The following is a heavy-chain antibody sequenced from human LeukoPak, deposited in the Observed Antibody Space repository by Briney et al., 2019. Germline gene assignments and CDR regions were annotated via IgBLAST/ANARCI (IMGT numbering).Heavy chain of an antibody. V-gene: IGHV1-18*01. J-gene: IGHJ4*02. CDR3: ERRARSNLGDY. CDR2: ISAYNGTT. D-gene: IGHD1-26*01. Sequence: GASFKESCKASGGTFISYGMIGVGQAPGRGVVWMGWISAYNGTTNYAQKLQGRVTMTTDTSTSPAYMELRSLRSDDTAVYYCERRARSNLGDYWGQGTLVTVSS. CDR1: GGTFISYG.